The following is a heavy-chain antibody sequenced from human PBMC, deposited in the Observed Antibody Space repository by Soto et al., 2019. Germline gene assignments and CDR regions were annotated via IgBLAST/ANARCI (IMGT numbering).Heavy chain of an antibody. J-gene: IGHJ4*02. D-gene: IGHD1-26*01. CDR3: AEAAGAQGVLRHRGE. CDR1: GFNFKKFA. CDR2: MSCSGGST. Sequence: EVQLLESGGGVVQPGGSLRLSCVASGFNFKKFAMSWVRQAPGEGLEWVSGMSCSGGSTSYADSVKGRFSIARDDSMNILTVQANNLRVEDTAQYCGAEAAGAQGVLRHRGEWGQVALVSV. V-gene: IGHV3-23*01.